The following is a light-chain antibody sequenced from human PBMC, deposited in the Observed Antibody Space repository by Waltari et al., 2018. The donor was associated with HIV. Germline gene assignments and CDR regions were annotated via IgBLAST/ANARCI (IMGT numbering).Light chain of an antibody. J-gene: IGLJ3*02. CDR2: MNN. Sequence: QSVLTQPPSASGTPGQSVTISCSGSGSNIGSHSVYWYQPLPGTTPKLLIYMNNQRPSGGPDRCSGSKSGTSASLAISGLRSGDEADYYCAAWDDSLSGPVFGGGTKVTVL. CDR3: AAWDDSLSGPV. V-gene: IGLV1-47*01. CDR1: GSNIGSHS.